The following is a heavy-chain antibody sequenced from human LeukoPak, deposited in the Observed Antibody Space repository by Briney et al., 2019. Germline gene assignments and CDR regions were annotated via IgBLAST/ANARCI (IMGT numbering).Heavy chain of an antibody. CDR2: ISAYNGNT. CDR3: ARSGYCSSTSCYRRAFDI. D-gene: IGHD2-2*02. Sequence: ASVKVSCKASGYTFTSYGISWVRQAPGQGLEWMGWISAYNGNTNYAQKLQGRVTMNTDTSTSTAYMELRSLRSDDTAVYYCARSGYCSSTSCYRRAFDIWGQGTMVTVSS. CDR1: GYTFTSYG. J-gene: IGHJ3*02. V-gene: IGHV1-18*01.